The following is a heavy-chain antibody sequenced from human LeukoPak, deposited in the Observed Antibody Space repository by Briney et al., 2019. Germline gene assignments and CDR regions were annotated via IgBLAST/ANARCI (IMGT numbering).Heavy chain of an antibody. CDR3: ARDLIGIAVASGKPYYFDY. J-gene: IGHJ4*02. CDR1: GYTFTSYG. Sequence: ASVKVSCKASGYTFTSYGISWVRQAPGQGLEWMGWISAYNGNTNYAQKLQGRVTMTTDTSTSTAYMELRSLRSDDMAVYYCARDLIGIAVASGKPYYFDYWGQGTLVTVSS. D-gene: IGHD6-19*01. V-gene: IGHV1-18*03. CDR2: ISAYNGNT.